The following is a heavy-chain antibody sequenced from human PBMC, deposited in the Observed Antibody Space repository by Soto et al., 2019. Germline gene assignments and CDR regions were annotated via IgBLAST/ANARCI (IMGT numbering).Heavy chain of an antibody. CDR1: GFTFSSYA. V-gene: IGHV3-23*01. D-gene: IGHD3-10*01. CDR2: ISGSGGST. J-gene: IGHJ5*02. Sequence: GSLRLSCAASGFTFSSYAMSWVRPAPGKGLEWVSAISGSGGSTHYADSVKGRFTISRDNSKNTLYLQMNSLRAEDTAVYYCAKASALWFGGNWFDPWGQGTLVTSPQ. CDR3: AKASALWFGGNWFDP.